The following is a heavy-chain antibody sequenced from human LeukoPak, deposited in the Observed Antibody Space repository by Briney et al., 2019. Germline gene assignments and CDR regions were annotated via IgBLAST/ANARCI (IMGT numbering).Heavy chain of an antibody. CDR2: ISSSSSCI. CDR3: ARDIVVVVAAPNYYYYGMDV. V-gene: IGHV3-21*01. D-gene: IGHD2-15*01. CDR1: GFTFSSYS. Sequence: GGSLRLSCAASGFTFSSYSMNWVRQAPGKGLEWVSSISSSSSCIYYADSVKGRFTISRDNAKNSLYLQMNSLRAEDTAVYYCARDIVVVVAAPNYYYYGMDVWGKGTTVTVSS. J-gene: IGHJ6*04.